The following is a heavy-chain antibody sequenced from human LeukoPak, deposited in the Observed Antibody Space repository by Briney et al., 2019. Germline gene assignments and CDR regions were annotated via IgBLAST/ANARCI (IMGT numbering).Heavy chain of an antibody. V-gene: IGHV3-43*02. CDR3: AKVYRLGELSLFRHLDY. Sequence: GGTLRLSCAASGFTFDDYAILWVRQPPGKGLECVSLISGDGGKTYYADSAKGRFTISRDNSKNSLYLQMNSLRTEDSALYYCAKVYRLGELSLFRHLDYWGQGTLVTVSS. CDR2: ISGDGGKT. D-gene: IGHD3-16*02. CDR1: GFTFDDYA. J-gene: IGHJ4*02.